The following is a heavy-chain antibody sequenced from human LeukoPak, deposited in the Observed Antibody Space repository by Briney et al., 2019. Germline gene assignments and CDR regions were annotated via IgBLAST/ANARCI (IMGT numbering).Heavy chain of an antibody. D-gene: IGHD1-14*01. V-gene: IGHV3-7*01. CDR1: GFSFSSHW. CDR3: ASSNHGPAY. J-gene: IGHJ4*02. CDR2: INTDGSEK. Sequence: PGGSLRLSCSASGFSFSSHWMNWVRQTSGKGLEWVAIINTDGSEKNYVDSVRGRFTISRDNAKNSLYLQMNSLRAEDTAVYYCASSNHGPAYWGQGTLVTV.